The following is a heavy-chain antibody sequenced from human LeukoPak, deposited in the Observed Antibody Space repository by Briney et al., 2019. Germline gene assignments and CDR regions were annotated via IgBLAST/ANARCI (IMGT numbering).Heavy chain of an antibody. Sequence: ASVNVSCKASGYTLSELAIHWVRQAPGKGREWMGGFDPEDGETVYAQKFQGRVTMTEDTSTDTAYMEVGSLRSEDTAVYFCAIGRTDYGDYLYWGQGTLVTVSS. CDR3: AIGRTDYGDYLY. D-gene: IGHD4-17*01. J-gene: IGHJ4*02. V-gene: IGHV1-24*01. CDR2: FDPEDGET. CDR1: GYTLSELA.